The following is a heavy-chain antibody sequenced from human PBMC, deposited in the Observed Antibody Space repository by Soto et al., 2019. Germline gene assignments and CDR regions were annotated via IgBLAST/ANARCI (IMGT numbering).Heavy chain of an antibody. Sequence: QVQLVQSGAEVKKPGSSVKVSCKASGGTFSSYAISWVRQAPGQGLEWMGGIIPIFGTANYAQKFQGRVTITADESTSPAEMALSSLRAEDTAVYYCARGEFCSPHRSYGMDVWGQGTTGTVSS. CDR3: ARGEFCSPHRSYGMDV. CDR1: GGTFSSYA. V-gene: IGHV1-69*12. J-gene: IGHJ6*02. D-gene: IGHD3-3*01. CDR2: IIPIFGTA.